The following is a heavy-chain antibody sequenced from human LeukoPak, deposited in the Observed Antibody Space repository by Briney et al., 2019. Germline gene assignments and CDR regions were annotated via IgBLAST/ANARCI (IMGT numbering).Heavy chain of an antibody. CDR2: ISYDGSNK. CDR3: ARSRDFGVVSSFDI. CDR1: GFTFSSYA. D-gene: IGHD3-3*01. Sequence: GRSLRLSCAASGFTFSSYAMHWVRQAPGKGLEWVAVISYDGSNKYYADSVKGRFTISRDNSKNTLYLQMNSLRAEDTAVYYCARSRDFGVVSSFDIWGQGTMVTVSS. V-gene: IGHV3-30-3*01. J-gene: IGHJ3*02.